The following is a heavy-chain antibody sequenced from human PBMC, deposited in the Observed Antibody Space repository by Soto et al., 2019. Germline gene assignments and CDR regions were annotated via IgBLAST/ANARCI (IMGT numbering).Heavy chain of an antibody. CDR1: GYTFTSYA. J-gene: IGHJ6*02. D-gene: IGHD2-2*01. V-gene: IGHV1-3*01. CDR3: AKDIVVVPAAIEGMDV. CDR2: INAGNGNT. Sequence: QVQLVQSEAEVKKPGASVKVSCKASGYTFTSYAMHWVRQAPGQRLEWMGWINAGNGNTKYSQKFQGRVTITRDTSASTAYMELSSLRSEDTAVYYCAKDIVVVPAAIEGMDVWGQGTTVTVSS.